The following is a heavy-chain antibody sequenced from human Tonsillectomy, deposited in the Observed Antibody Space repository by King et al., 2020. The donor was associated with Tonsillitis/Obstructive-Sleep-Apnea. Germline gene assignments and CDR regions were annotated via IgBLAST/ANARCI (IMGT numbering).Heavy chain of an antibody. D-gene: IGHD2-2*01. CDR1: GYFFTSYY. CDR2: INPSGGST. CDR3: ARATVVPAAITYYYYYYMDV. J-gene: IGHJ6*03. V-gene: IGHV1-46*01. Sequence: VQLVQSGAEVKKPGASVKVSCKASGYFFTSYYIHWVRQAPGQGLEWMAMINPSGGSTSYARNFQGRVTMTRDTTTSTVYMELSGLRSDDTAVYYCARATVVPAAITYYYYYYMDVWGTGTTVTVSS.